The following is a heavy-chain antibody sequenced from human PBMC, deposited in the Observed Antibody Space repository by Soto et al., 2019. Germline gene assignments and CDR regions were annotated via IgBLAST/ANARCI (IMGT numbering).Heavy chain of an antibody. V-gene: IGHV4-39*01. CDR2: IYYSGST. D-gene: IGHD2-15*01. Sequence: PSGTVSLTCTVSGVSISSSSYYWACIRQPPGKGLEGNGSIYYSGSTYYNPSLKSRVTISVDTSKNQFSLKLSSVTAADTAVYYCARHASCSGCSCYSLHYSMHVWGKGTPVTVS. J-gene: IGHJ6*03. CDR1: GVSISSSSYY. CDR3: ARHASCSGCSCYSLHYSMHV.